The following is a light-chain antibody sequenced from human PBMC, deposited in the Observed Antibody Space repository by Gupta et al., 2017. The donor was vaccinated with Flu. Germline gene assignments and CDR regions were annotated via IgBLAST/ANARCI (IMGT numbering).Light chain of an antibody. V-gene: IGKV3-11*01. Sequence: EIVVTQSPATLSLSPGVRAALSCRTSQSISIYLAWYQQKPGQAPRLLIYDASNRASGTPARFSGSGSGSDFTLTISSLEPEDFAVYYCQQRGNWPQTFGQGTKVEIK. CDR1: QSISIY. CDR2: DAS. CDR3: QQRGNWPQT. J-gene: IGKJ1*01.